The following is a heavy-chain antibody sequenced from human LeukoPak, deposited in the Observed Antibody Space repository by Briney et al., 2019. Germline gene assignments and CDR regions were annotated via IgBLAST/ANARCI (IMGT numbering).Heavy chain of an antibody. V-gene: IGHV3-23*01. CDR3: SKQVDFDPADAFDA. Sequence: GGSLRLSCAASGFAFGSYAMGWVRQAPGKGLEWVSAISGSDDSTYYADSVKGRFTTSRDKSKNTLYLQMNSLRAEDTAVYYCSKQVDFDPADAFDAWGQGTLVTVSS. CDR1: GFAFGSYA. CDR2: ISGSDDST. D-gene: IGHD3-9*01. J-gene: IGHJ3*01.